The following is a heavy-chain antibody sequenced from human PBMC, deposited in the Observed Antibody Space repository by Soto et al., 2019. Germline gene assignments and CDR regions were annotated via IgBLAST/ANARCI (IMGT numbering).Heavy chain of an antibody. CDR3: ARVNRGYCSGGSCYAFDI. J-gene: IGHJ3*02. D-gene: IGHD2-15*01. CDR2: IYYSGST. CDR1: GGSISSGGYY. V-gene: IGHV4-31*03. Sequence: SETLSLTCTVSGGSISSGGYYWSWIRQHPGKGLEGIGYIYYSGSTYYNPSLKSRVTISVDTSKNQFSLKLSSVTAADTAVYYCARVNRGYCSGGSCYAFDIWGQGTMVTVSS.